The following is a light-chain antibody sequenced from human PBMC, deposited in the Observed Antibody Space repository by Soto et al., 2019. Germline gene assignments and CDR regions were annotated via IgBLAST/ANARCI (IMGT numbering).Light chain of an antibody. Sequence: QPVLTQPPSVSGAPGQRVTISCTGSSSNIGAGYDVHWYQQRPGAAPKLLISANINRPSGVPDRFSGSKSGTSASLAITGLQADDEGDYYCQSYDSTLSARYVFDTGTKLTVL. J-gene: IGLJ1*01. CDR1: SSNIGAGYD. CDR3: QSYDSTLSARYV. V-gene: IGLV1-40*01. CDR2: ANI.